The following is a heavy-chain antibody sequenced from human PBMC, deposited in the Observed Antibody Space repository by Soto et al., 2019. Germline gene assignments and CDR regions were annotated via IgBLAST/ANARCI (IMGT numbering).Heavy chain of an antibody. Sequence: PGGSLRLSCAASGFTFSSYAMSWVRQAPGKGLEWVSAISGSGGSTYYADSVKGRFTISRDNSKNTLYLQMNSLRAEATAVYYCAKDMGTMIVVVIIAFDYWGQGTLVTVSS. V-gene: IGHV3-23*01. CDR2: ISGSGGST. D-gene: IGHD3-22*01. CDR3: AKDMGTMIVVVIIAFDY. CDR1: GFTFSSYA. J-gene: IGHJ4*02.